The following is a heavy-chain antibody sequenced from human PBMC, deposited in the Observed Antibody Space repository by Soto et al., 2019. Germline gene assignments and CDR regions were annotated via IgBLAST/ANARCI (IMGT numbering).Heavy chain of an antibody. D-gene: IGHD6-19*01. J-gene: IGHJ6*02. V-gene: IGHV4-34*01. CDR2: INHSGST. CDR1: GGSFSGYY. CDR3: ARGHSSGWYRPIYYYYYGMDV. Sequence: PSETLSLTCAVYGGSFSGYYWSWIRQPPGKGLEWIGEINHSGSTNYNPSLKSRVTISVDTSKNQFSLKLSSVTAADTAVYYCARGHSSGWYRPIYYYYYGMDVWGQGTTVT.